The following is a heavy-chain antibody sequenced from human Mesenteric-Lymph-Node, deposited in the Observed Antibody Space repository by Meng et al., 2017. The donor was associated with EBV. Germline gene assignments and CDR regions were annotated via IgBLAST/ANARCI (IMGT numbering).Heavy chain of an antibody. Sequence: QVQLQESGPGLLKPSGTLSLTCAVPGASISGPNWWSWVRQPPGKGLEWIGEVYHSGSTNYNPSLKSRVSMSVDTSKNHFSLKLTSVTAADTAMYYCAEVLNGYYYFDYWGQGTLVTVSS. CDR3: AEVLNGYYYFDY. D-gene: IGHD3-22*01. V-gene: IGHV4-4*02. J-gene: IGHJ4*02. CDR1: GASISGPNW. CDR2: VYHSGST.